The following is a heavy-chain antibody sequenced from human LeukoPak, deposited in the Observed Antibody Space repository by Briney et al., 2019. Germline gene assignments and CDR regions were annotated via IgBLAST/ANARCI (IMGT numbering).Heavy chain of an antibody. CDR1: GDSVPSNSAA. J-gene: IGHJ4*02. CDR3: AGGLGGFVY. V-gene: IGHV6-1*01. Sequence: SQTFSLTCAISGDSVPSNSAAWNWIRQSPSRGLEWLGRTYYRSKWFNDYAVSVQRRITINADTSKNQFSLQLNSVTPEDTAVYYCAGGLGGFVYWGQGTLVTVSS. CDR2: TYYRSKWFN. D-gene: IGHD1-26*01.